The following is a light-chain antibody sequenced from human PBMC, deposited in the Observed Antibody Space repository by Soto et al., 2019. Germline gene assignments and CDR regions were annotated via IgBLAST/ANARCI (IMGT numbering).Light chain of an antibody. J-gene: IGKJ5*01. CDR3: QQSYNSPPIT. CDR2: AAS. Sequence: AVQMTQSPSSLSASVGDRVTITCRASQGIRNDLGWYQQKPGKAPKLLIYAASSLQSGVPSRFRGSGYGTDFALTITSLQPEDFATYYCQQSYNSPPITFGQGTRLVIK. V-gene: IGKV1-6*01. CDR1: QGIRND.